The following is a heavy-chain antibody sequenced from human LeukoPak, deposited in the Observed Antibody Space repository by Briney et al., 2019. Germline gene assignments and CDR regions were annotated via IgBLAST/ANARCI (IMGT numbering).Heavy chain of an antibody. CDR2: INTNTGNP. CDR1: GYTFTSYA. CDR3: ARGKLERRYRDYYYYMDV. J-gene: IGHJ6*03. V-gene: IGHV7-4-1*02. Sequence: ASVKVSCKASGYTFTSYAMNWVRQAPGQGLEWMGWINTNTGNPTYAQGFTGRFVFSLDTSVSTAYLQMSSLKAEDTAVYYCARGKLERRYRDYYYYMDVWGKGTTVTVSS. D-gene: IGHD1-1*01.